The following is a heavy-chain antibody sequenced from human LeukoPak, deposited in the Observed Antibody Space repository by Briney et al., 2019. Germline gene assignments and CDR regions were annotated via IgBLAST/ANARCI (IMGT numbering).Heavy chain of an antibody. Sequence: GGSLRLSCAASGFTFSSYAMHWVRQAPGKGPEWVSYIGARSGITYYADSVQGRFTISRDNAKESVFLQMNRLRVDDTAVYYCARTYDFGRGPPGDAFDNWGQGTPVTVSS. V-gene: IGHV3-48*01. J-gene: IGHJ3*02. CDR3: ARTYDFGRGPPGDAFDN. CDR2: IGARSGIT. D-gene: IGHD3-3*01. CDR1: GFTFSSYA.